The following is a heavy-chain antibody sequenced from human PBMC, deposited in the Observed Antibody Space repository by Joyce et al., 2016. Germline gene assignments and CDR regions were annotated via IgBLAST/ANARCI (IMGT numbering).Heavy chain of an antibody. D-gene: IGHD2-2*01. J-gene: IGHJ4*02. CDR2: INSDDSRI. CDR3: TTPSCAN. Sequence: EVQLVGYGGGLVQPGGSLRLSCAASGIIFSNKEMNWVRQAPGKGLEWISSINSDDSRIHYADSVRGRFTISRDNARNSLFLEMNSLRVEDTAMYYCTTPSCANWGQGSLVTVSS. V-gene: IGHV3-48*03. CDR1: GIIFSNKE.